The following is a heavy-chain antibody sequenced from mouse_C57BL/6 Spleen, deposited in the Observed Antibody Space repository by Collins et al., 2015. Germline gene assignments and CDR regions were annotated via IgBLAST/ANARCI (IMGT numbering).Heavy chain of an antibody. V-gene: IGHV3-6*01. D-gene: IGHD1-1*02. Sequence: DVQLQESGPGLVKPSQSLSLTCSVTGYSITSGYYWNWIRQFPGNKLEWMGYMSYDGSNNYNPSLKNRISITRDTSKNQFFLKLNSVTTEDTATYYCARRWYAMDYWGQGTSVTVSS. CDR2: MSYDGSN. CDR1: GYSITSGYY. J-gene: IGHJ4*01. CDR3: ARRWYAMDY.